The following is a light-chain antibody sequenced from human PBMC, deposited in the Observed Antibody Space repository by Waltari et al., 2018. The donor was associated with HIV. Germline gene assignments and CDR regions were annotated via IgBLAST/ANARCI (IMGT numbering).Light chain of an antibody. V-gene: IGLV1-47*01. Sequence: SVLTQPPSASGPPGQRLTISCSGSGSDIRNAHVYWYQQLPGTAPKRLIYKNYQRPSGGPDRFAGSKSGTSASLAISGLRSEDEADYYCVGWDASLSAYVFGTGTKVTIL. CDR2: KNY. J-gene: IGLJ1*01. CDR3: VGWDASLSAYV. CDR1: GSDIRNAH.